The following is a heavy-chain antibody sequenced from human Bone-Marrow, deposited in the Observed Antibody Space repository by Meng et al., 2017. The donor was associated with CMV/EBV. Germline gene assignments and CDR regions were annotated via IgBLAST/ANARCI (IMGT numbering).Heavy chain of an antibody. CDR2: IYHSGST. Sequence: GSLRLSCAVSGGSISSSNWWSWVRQPPGKGLEWIGEIYHSGSTNYNPSLKSRVTISVDKSKNHFSLKLSSVTAADTAVYYCARPTAGTSATLIDYWGQGTLVTVSS. J-gene: IGHJ4*02. CDR3: ARPTAGTSATLIDY. CDR1: GGSISSSNW. V-gene: IGHV4-4*02. D-gene: IGHD2-15*01.